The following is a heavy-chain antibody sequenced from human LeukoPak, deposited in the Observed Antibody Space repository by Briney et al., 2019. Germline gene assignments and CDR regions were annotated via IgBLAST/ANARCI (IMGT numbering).Heavy chain of an antibody. D-gene: IGHD5-12*01. J-gene: IGHJ4*02. CDR2: ISPYNGNV. V-gene: IGHV1-18*01. Sequence: ASVKVSCKASGYTFINYGIGWVRQAPGQGLEWMGWISPYNGNVNFIQSFQGRLTMTTDTFTSTVYMELRSLRSDDTAVYYCTRMYSGYFYFDYWGQGTLVTVSS. CDR3: TRMYSGYFYFDY. CDR1: GYTFINYG.